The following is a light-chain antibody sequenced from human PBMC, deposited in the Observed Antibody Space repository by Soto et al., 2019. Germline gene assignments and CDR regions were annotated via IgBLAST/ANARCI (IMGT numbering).Light chain of an antibody. Sequence: EIVMTQSPATLSVSPGERATLSCRASQSVDIDLAWYQQKPGQAPRLLIYGASTRATDMPGRFSGSGSGTDFTLTISSLQSEDFAVYYCQQYSKWPTFGRGTKVDIK. CDR3: QQYSKWPT. CDR2: GAS. V-gene: IGKV3D-15*01. J-gene: IGKJ1*01. CDR1: QSVDID.